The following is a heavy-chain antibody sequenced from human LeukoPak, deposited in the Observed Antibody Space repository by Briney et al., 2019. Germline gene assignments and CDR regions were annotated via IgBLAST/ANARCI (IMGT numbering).Heavy chain of an antibody. CDR1: GFTFDDYA. Sequence: PGRSLRLSCAASGFTFDDYAMHWVRQAPGKSLEWVSGISWNSGSIGYADSVKGRFTISRDNSRNTVDLQMNSLRAEDTAVYYCARHKTSNYYLKWYFDIWGRGTPVTVSS. CDR3: ARHKTSNYYLKWYFDI. D-gene: IGHD3-9*01. CDR2: ISWNSGSI. J-gene: IGHJ2*01. V-gene: IGHV3-9*01.